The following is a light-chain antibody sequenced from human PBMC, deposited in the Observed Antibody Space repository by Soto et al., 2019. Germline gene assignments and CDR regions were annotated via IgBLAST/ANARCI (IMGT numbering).Light chain of an antibody. Sequence: ALTQPPSVSGSPGQSVTISCTGTSTDFVSYNRVSWYQQPPGTAPKLMIYEVSKWPSGVPDRFSGSKSGNTASLTISGLQAADEADYYCSLYTSENAYVFGTGTKVTVL. CDR2: EVS. J-gene: IGLJ1*01. CDR1: STDFVSYNR. CDR3: SLYTSENAYV. V-gene: IGLV2-18*01.